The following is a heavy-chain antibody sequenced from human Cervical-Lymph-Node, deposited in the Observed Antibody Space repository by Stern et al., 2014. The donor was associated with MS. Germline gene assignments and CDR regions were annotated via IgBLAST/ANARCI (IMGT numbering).Heavy chain of an antibody. D-gene: IGHD6-6*01. CDR1: GYTFTDYG. V-gene: IGHV1-18*01. CDR2: ISAYNGNT. CDR3: ARSSFSNSSLFDF. J-gene: IGHJ4*02. Sequence: VQLVESGAEVRKPGASVKVSCKASGYTFTDYGITWVRQAPGQVLEWMGWISAYNGNTNYAQMLQGRVTMTTDKSTSTAYMQLRSLNSDDTAVYFCARSSFSNSSLFDFWGQGTLLTVSS.